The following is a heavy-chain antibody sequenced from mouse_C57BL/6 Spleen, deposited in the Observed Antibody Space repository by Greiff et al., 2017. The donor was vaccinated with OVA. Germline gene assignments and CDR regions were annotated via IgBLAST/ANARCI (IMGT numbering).Heavy chain of an antibody. CDR1: GYTFTSYW. CDR3: ARDYGSSDRWYFDV. D-gene: IGHD1-1*01. Sequence: VQLQQPGAELVRPGSSVKLSCKASGYTFTSYWMHWVKQRPIQGLEWIGNIDPSDSETHYNQKFKDKATLTVDKSSSTAYMQLSSLTSEDSAVYYVARDYGSSDRWYFDVWGTGTTVTVSS. V-gene: IGHV1-52*01. CDR2: IDPSDSET. J-gene: IGHJ1*03.